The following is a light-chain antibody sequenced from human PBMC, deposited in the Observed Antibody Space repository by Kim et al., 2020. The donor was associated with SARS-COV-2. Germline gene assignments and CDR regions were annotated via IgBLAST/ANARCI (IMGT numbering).Light chain of an antibody. CDR1: QSVSSY. CDR2: DAS. V-gene: IGKV3-11*01. J-gene: IGKJ4*01. CDR3: QQRSNWPLT. Sequence: LSRGERATLTCRASQSVSSYLAWYQQKPGQAPRLLIYDASNRATGIPARFSGSGCGTDFTLTISSPEPEDFAVYYCQQRSNWPLTFGGGTKVDIK.